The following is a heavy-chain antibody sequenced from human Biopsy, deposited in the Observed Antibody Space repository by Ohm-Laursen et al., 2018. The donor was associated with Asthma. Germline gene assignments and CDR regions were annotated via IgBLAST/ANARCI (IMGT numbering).Heavy chain of an antibody. D-gene: IGHD3-9*01. CDR1: GFTFSSYA. CDR3: AKAERDFDWYWFEP. J-gene: IGHJ5*02. V-gene: IGHV3-23*01. Sequence: ALRLSCTASGFTFSSYAMSWVRQAPGKGLAWVSAIRCTGGRTNYADSVKGRFTISRDNSKNTLYLQMTSLSAEDTAVYYLAKAERDFDWYWFEPWGQGTLVTVSS. CDR2: IRCTGGRT.